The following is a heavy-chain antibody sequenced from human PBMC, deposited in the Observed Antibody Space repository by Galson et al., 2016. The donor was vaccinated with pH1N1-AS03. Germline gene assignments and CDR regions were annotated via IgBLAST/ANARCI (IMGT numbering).Heavy chain of an antibody. CDR2: IYTGGDT. D-gene: IGHD5-24*01. J-gene: IGHJ4*02. V-gene: IGHV3-53*01. CDR1: GLSVAKNY. Sequence: SLRLSCAVSGLSVAKNYMSWVRQAPGKGLEWVSSIYTGGDTFYTDSVRGRFTISRDDSKNTLYLQMNSLRAADTAMYYCARVDSSTYSDGWVPPDYWGQGTLVTVSS. CDR3: ARVDSSTYSDGWVPPDY.